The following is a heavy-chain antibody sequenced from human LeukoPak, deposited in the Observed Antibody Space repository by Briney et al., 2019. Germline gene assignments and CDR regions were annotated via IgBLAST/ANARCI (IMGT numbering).Heavy chain of an antibody. J-gene: IGHJ3*02. CDR3: ARARFRYAFDI. Sequence: KPGGPLRLSCAAPGFTFSSYEMNCVRQVPGKGLEWVSYINSISGTIYYTDSVKGRFTISRDNAKNSLYLQMNSLRAEDTAVYYCARARFRYAFDIWGQGTMVTVSS. CDR2: INSISGTI. D-gene: IGHD3-3*01. CDR1: GFTFSSYE. V-gene: IGHV3-48*01.